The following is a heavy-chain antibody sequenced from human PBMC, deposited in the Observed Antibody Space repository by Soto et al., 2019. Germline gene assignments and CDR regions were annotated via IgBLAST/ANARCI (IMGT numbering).Heavy chain of an antibody. CDR1: GGTFSSYT. J-gene: IGHJ6*02. V-gene: IGHV1-69*08. CDR3: AREPLVVVTAVPALDYYYSGMDV. CDR2: VIPILDIA. D-gene: IGHD2-21*02. Sequence: QVQLVQSGAEVKKPGSSVKVSCKASGGTFSSYTLTWVRQAPGQGLEWMGRVIPILDIANYAQKFQGRVTITADKSTSTAYMELSRLRSEDTAVYYCAREPLVVVTAVPALDYYYSGMDVWGQGTTVTVSS.